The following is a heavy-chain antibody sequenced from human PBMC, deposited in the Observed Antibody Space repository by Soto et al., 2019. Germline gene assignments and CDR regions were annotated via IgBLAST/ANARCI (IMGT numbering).Heavy chain of an antibody. CDR2: INPNSGGT. CDR1: GYTFTGYY. V-gene: IGHV1-2*02. CDR3: ARALALAAAGPGGY. Sequence: QVPLVQSGAEVKKPGASMKVSCKASGYTFTGYYMHWVRQAPGQGLEWMGWINPNSGGTNYAQKFQGRVTMTRDTSINTAYMELSRLRSDDTAVYYCARALALAAAGPGGYWGQGTLVTVSS. J-gene: IGHJ4*02. D-gene: IGHD6-13*01.